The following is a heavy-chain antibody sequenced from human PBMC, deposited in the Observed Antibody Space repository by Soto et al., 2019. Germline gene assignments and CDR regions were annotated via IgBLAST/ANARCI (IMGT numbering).Heavy chain of an antibody. CDR3: ARIDCSGGSCYSGDYYYYGMDV. V-gene: IGHV5-51*01. J-gene: IGHJ6*02. CDR1: GYSFTSYW. Sequence: GESLKISCKGSGYSFTSYWIGWVRQMPGKGLEWMGIIYPGGSDTRYSPSFQGQVTISADKSISTAYLQWSSLKASDTAMYYCARIDCSGGSCYSGDYYYYGMDVWGQGTTVTVSS. CDR2: IYPGGSDT. D-gene: IGHD2-15*01.